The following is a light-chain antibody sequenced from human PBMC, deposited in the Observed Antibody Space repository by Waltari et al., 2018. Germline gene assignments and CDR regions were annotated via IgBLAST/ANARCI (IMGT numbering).Light chain of an antibody. J-gene: IGKJ1*01. Sequence: EIVLTQSPGTLSLSPGARATLSCRASQKIGRYLVWYQQKPGQAPRRLIYEASRRATGIPDRFSGSGSGTDFSLTISRLEPEDFAVYYCQNHERLPATFGQGTKVEIK. V-gene: IGKV3-20*01. CDR1: QKIGRY. CDR3: QNHERLPAT. CDR2: EAS.